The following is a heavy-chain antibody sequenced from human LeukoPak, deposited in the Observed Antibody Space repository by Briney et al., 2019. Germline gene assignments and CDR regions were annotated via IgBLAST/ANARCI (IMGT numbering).Heavy chain of an antibody. CDR2: INHSGGT. J-gene: IGHJ4*02. V-gene: IGHV4-34*01. D-gene: IGHD3-10*01. CDR1: GAPFSGYY. Sequence: SETLSLTCGVSGAPFSGYYRSWIRQPPGKGLEWIGEINHSGGTNYNPSLKSRVTISVDTSKKQFSLKLRSVTAEDTAVYYCATDRYYGSGSYYKFDHWGQGTLVTVSS. CDR3: ATDRYYGSGSYYKFDH.